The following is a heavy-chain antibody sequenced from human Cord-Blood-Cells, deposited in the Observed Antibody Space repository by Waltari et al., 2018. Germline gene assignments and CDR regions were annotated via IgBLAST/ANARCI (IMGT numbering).Heavy chain of an antibody. CDR1: GFTFSSYW. V-gene: IGHV3-7*01. CDR3: ARGAPGIAAAGSRGFDY. D-gene: IGHD6-13*01. J-gene: IGHJ4*02. Sequence: EVQLVESGGGLVQPGGSLRLSCAASGFTFSSYWMSWVRQAPGKGLEWVANIKQDGSEKYYVDSVKGRFTISRDNAKNSLYLQMNSLRAEDTAVYYCARGAPGIAAAGSRGFDYWGQGTLVTVSS. CDR2: IKQDGSEK.